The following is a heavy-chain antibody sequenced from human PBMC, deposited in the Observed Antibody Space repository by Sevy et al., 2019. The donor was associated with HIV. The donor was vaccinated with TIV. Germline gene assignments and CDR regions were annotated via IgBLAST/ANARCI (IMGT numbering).Heavy chain of an antibody. CDR3: AKESGDAFDI. Sequence: GSLRLSCAASGFIFSDYDMNWVRQAPGKGLEWVAVISYDGSNKYYADSVKGRFTISRDNSKNTLYLQMNSLRAEDTAVYYCAKESGDAFDIWGQGTMVTVSS. CDR2: ISYDGSNK. CDR1: GFIFSDYD. J-gene: IGHJ3*02. D-gene: IGHD3-10*01. V-gene: IGHV3-30*18.